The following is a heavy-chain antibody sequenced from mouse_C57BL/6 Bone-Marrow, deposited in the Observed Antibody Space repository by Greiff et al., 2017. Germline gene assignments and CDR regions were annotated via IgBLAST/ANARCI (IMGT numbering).Heavy chain of an antibody. D-gene: IGHD2-12*01. CDR1: GYAFSSSW. CDR2: IYPGDGDT. V-gene: IGHV1-82*01. Sequence: QVQLQQSGPELVKPGASVKISCKASGYAFSSSWMNWVKQRPGQGLEWIGRIYPGDGDTNYNGKFKGKATLTADKSSSTAYMQLSSLTSEDSAVYVCARGSYGAWFAYGGQGTLVTVSA. CDR3: ARGSYGAWFAY. J-gene: IGHJ3*01.